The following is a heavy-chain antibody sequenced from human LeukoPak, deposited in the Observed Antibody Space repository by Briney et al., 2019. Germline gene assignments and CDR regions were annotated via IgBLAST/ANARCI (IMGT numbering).Heavy chain of an antibody. J-gene: IGHJ6*03. CDR2: ISSSSSYI. CDR3: ARDGAAAGTGYYYYMDV. CDR1: GFTFSSYR. V-gene: IGHV3-21*01. Sequence: PGGSLRLSCAASGFTFSSYRMNWLRQAPGKGLESVSSISSSSSYIYYADSVKDRFTISRDNAKNSLYLQMNSLRAEDTAVYYCARDGAAAGTGYYYYMDVWGKGTTVTVSS. D-gene: IGHD6-13*01.